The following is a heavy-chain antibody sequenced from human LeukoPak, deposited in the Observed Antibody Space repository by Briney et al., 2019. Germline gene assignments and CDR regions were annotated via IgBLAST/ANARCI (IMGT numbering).Heavy chain of an antibody. CDR1: GVTFSNYA. V-gene: IGHV3-23*01. CDR2: ITGSGGNT. Sequence: GGSLRLSCAASGVTFSNYAMSWVRQAPGKGLEWVSAITGSGGNTYYADSVKGRFTISRDNSKNTVFLQMNSLRAEDTAVYYCAKWGDYDVLTGYYVSDYWGQGTLVTVSS. CDR3: AKWGDYDVLTGYYVSDY. J-gene: IGHJ4*02. D-gene: IGHD3-9*01.